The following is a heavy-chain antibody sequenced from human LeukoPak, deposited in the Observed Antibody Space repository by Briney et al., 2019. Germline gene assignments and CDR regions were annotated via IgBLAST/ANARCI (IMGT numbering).Heavy chain of an antibody. CDR2: IHHSGGT. Sequence: PSGTLSLTCTVSGASVSRNWWSWVRQPPGKGLEWIGEIHHSGGTNYNPSLKSRVTISVDTSKNQFSLKLSSVTAADTAVYYCARGRNYYYDSSGYAPSDYWGQGTLVTVSS. CDR3: ARGRNYYYDSSGYAPSDY. CDR1: GASVSRNW. D-gene: IGHD3-22*01. J-gene: IGHJ4*02. V-gene: IGHV4-4*02.